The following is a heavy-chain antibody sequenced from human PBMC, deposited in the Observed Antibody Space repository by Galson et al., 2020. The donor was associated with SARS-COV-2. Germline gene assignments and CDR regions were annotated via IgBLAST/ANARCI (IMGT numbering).Heavy chain of an antibody. J-gene: IGHJ4*02. CDR1: GFTFSDYW. D-gene: IGHD2-2*01. V-gene: IGHV3-7*01. CDR2: IVQAGTNK. Sequence: GGSLRLSCAASGFTFSDYWMSWVRQGPGKGLEWVANIVQAGTNKFYVDSVRGRFTISRDNAENLLYLQMDNLRAEDTAVYYCARSAPGDCSSFSCRLFDYWGKGTQVTVSS. CDR3: ARSAPGDCSSFSCRLFDY.